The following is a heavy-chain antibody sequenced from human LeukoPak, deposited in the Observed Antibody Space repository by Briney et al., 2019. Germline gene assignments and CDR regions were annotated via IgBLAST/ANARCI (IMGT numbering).Heavy chain of an antibody. D-gene: IGHD6-19*01. CDR2: ISSRDGTI. J-gene: IGHJ4*02. CDR3: ARETVAGTFDY. V-gene: IGHV3-11*01. CDR1: GFTLSDYY. Sequence: GGSLRLSCGVAGFTLSDYYMSWIRQAPGKGLEWISDISSRDGTINFADSVRGRFAVSWDNGKNSLFLQMNSLRADDTAVYYCARETVAGTFDYCGQGALVTVSS.